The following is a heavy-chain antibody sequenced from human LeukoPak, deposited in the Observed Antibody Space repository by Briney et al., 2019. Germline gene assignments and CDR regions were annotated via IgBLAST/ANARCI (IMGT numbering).Heavy chain of an antibody. CDR2: IYSGGNT. J-gene: IGHJ4*02. CDR1: GFTVSSNS. D-gene: IGHD1-7*01. CDR3: AKVLVGTTCFEY. Sequence: GGSLRLSCTVSGFTVSSNSMSWVRQAPGKGLEWVSFIYSGGNTHYSDSVKGRFTMSRDNSKNTLYLQMNSLRAEDTAVYYCAKVLVGTTCFEYWGQGTLVTVSS. V-gene: IGHV3-53*01.